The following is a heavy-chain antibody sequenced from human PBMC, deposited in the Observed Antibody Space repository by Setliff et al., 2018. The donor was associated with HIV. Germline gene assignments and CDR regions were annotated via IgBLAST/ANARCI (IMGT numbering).Heavy chain of an antibody. CDR3: TADPHCSSTNCYFSEDY. D-gene: IGHD2-2*01. CDR2: IKGRTDGGTT. J-gene: IGHJ4*02. Sequence: GGSLRLSCTASGFTFGDYTLSWVRQAPGKGLEWVGRIKGRTDGGTTDYTTPVKGRFTISRDDSKNTLYLQLNSLKTEDTAVYYCTADPHCSSTNCYFSEDYWGQGTLVTVSS. V-gene: IGHV3-15*01. CDR1: GFTFGDYT.